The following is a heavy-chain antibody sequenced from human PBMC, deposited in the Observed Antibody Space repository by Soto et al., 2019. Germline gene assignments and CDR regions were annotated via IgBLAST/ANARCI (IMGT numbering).Heavy chain of an antibody. CDR2: IVIGSGNT. CDR1: VFTFSRSA. CDR3: AAADRYDDFWSGYSGFDY. J-gene: IGHJ4*02. Sequence: ATVKGSCKASVFTFSRSAVQWVRQARGQRLEWIGWIVIGSGNTNYAQKFQERVTITRDMSTSTVYMELSSLSCEDTAVYYCAAADRYDDFWSGYSGFDYWGQGTLVTVSS. D-gene: IGHD3-3*01. V-gene: IGHV1-58*01.